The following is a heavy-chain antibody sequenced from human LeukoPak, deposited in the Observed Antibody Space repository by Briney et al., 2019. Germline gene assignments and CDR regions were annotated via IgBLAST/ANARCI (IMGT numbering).Heavy chain of an antibody. CDR2: IIPIVGIT. J-gene: IGHJ4*02. CDR1: GGTFSSYA. CDR3: ARGGYYYDSSGYSHLPDY. D-gene: IGHD3-22*01. V-gene: IGHV1-69*10. Sequence: SVKVSCKASGGTFSSYAFSWVRQAPGQGLEWMGGIIPIVGITNYAQMFQGRVTITADESTSTAYMELSSLRSEDTAVYYCARGGYYYDSSGYSHLPDYWGQGTLVTVSA.